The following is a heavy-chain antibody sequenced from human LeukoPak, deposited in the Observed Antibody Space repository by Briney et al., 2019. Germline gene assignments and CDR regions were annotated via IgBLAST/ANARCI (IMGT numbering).Heavy chain of an antibody. V-gene: IGHV3-23*01. CDR2: ISGSGGST. CDR1: GFTFSSYA. D-gene: IGHD5-12*01. CDR3: AKTLSSGAYCGYESFDY. Sequence: QPGGSLRLSCAASGFTFSSYAMSWVRQAPGKGLEWVSAISGSGGSTYYADSVKGRFTISRDNSKNTLYLQMDSLRAEDTAVYYCAKTLSSGAYCGYESFDYWGQGTLVTVSS. J-gene: IGHJ4*02.